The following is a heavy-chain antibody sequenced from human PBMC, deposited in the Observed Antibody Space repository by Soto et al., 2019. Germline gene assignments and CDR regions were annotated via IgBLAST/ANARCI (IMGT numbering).Heavy chain of an antibody. CDR2: TNAGNGNK. V-gene: IGHV1-3*01. CDR3: ARGGGWVGDPSFDS. J-gene: IGHJ4*02. CDR1: GYTFTSYT. D-gene: IGHD3-10*01. Sequence: QVQLVQSGAEVKKPGASVKVSCQASGYTFTSYTLHWVRQAPGQGPEWMGWTNAGNGNKKYSKRYQGRLAITSDRSASTAYMELSSLNFEDTAVYYCARGGGWVGDPSFDSWGQGTLVTVSS.